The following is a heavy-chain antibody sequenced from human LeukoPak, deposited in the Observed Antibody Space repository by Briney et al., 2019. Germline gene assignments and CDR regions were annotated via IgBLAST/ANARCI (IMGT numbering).Heavy chain of an antibody. CDR3: AARPDVEMATIPWDY. J-gene: IGHJ4*02. CDR1: GGTFSSYA. D-gene: IGHD5-24*01. CDR2: IIPIFGTA. V-gene: IGHV1-69*13. Sequence: ASVKVSCKASGGTFSSYAISWVRQAPGQGLEWMGGIIPIFGTANYAQKFQGRVTITADESTSTAYMELSSLRSEDTAVYYCAARPDVEMATIPWDYWGQGTLVTVSS.